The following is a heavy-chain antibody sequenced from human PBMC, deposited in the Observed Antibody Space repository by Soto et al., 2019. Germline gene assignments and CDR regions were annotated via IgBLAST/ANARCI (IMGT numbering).Heavy chain of an antibody. J-gene: IGHJ5*02. CDR3: ARVPNFTFGGVIARAWFDP. Sequence: GGSLRLSCAASGFTFSDYYMSWIRQAPGKGLEWVSYISSSGSTIYYADSVKGRFTISRDNAKNSLYLQMNSLRAEETAVYYCARVPNFTFGGVIARAWFDPWGQGTLVTVSS. CDR2: ISSSGSTI. V-gene: IGHV3-11*01. D-gene: IGHD3-16*02. CDR1: GFTFSDYY.